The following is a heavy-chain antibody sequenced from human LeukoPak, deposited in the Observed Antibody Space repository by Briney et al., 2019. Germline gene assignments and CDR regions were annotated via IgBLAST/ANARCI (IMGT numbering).Heavy chain of an antibody. CDR3: AREGSGTSFDC. V-gene: IGHV3-7*05. CDR2: IKQDGSDK. CDR1: GFTFSNYW. J-gene: IGHJ4*02. D-gene: IGHD2-2*01. Sequence: GGSLRLSCAASGFTFSNYWMSWVRQAPGKGLEWVANIKQDGSDKYYVDSVKGRFTISRDNAKNSLYLQMNSLRAEDTAVYYCAREGSGTSFDCWGQGTLVTVSS.